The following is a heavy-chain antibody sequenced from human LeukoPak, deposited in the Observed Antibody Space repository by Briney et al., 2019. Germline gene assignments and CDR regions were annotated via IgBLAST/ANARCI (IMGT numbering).Heavy chain of an antibody. CDR3: ARGRLRLGELLVPDY. CDR2: ISAYNGNT. CDR1: GYTFTSYG. D-gene: IGHD3-16*01. Sequence: ASVKVSCKASGYTFTSYGISWVRQAPGQGLEWMGWISAYNGNTNYAQKLQGRVTMTTDTSTSTAYMELRSLRSDDTAVYYCARGRLRLGELLVPDYWGQRTLVTVSS. V-gene: IGHV1-18*01. J-gene: IGHJ4*02.